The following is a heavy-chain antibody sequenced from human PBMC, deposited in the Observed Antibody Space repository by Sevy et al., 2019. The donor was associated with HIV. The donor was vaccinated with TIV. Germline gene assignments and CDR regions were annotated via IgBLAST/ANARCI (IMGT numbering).Heavy chain of an antibody. V-gene: IGHV4-4*02. CDR2: IYRSGST. Sequence: SETLSLTCAVSGGSISSSNWWSWVRQPPGKGLEWIGEIYRSGSTNYNPSLKSRVNISVDKSKNQFSLKLSAVTAADTAVYYCARDRDGYNYPGYWGQGTLVTVSS. J-gene: IGHJ4*02. D-gene: IGHD5-12*01. CDR1: GGSISSSNW. CDR3: ARDRDGYNYPGY.